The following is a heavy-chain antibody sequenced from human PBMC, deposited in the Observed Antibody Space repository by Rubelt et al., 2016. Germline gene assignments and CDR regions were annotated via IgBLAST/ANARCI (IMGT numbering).Heavy chain of an antibody. J-gene: IGHJ6*02. Sequence: QKLQGRVTMTTDTSTSTAYMELRSLRSDDTAVYYCARDFQLYGMDVWGQGTTVTVSS. V-gene: IGHV1-18*01. CDR3: ARDFQLYGMDV. D-gene: IGHD1-1*01.